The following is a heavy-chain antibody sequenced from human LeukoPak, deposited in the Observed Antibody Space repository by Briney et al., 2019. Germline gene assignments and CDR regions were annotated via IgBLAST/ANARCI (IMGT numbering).Heavy chain of an antibody. CDR2: TYYSGST. J-gene: IGHJ4*02. CDR3: ASWTTVSLNFDY. V-gene: IGHV4-30-4*08. CDR1: GGSISSGDYY. D-gene: IGHD4-11*01. Sequence: PSETLSLTCTVSGGSISSGDYYWSWLRQPPGKGLEWIGYTYYSGSTYYNPSLKSRVTISVDTSKNQFSLKLSSVTAADTAVYYCASWTTVSLNFDYWGQGTLVTVSS.